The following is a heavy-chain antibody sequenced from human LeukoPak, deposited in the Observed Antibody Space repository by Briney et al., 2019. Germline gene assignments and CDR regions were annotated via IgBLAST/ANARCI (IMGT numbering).Heavy chain of an antibody. J-gene: IGHJ2*01. Sequence: PGESLRLSCAASGFTFSSYSMSWVRQAPGKGLEWVSSISSSSSYIYYADSQGRFTVSRDNAKNSLYLQMNSLRAEDTAVYYCARTGDDSSGYYYDCYFDLWGRGTLVTVSS. D-gene: IGHD3-22*01. CDR2: ISSSSSYI. CDR3: ARTGDDSSGYYYDCYFDL. V-gene: IGHV3-21*01. CDR1: GFTFSSYS.